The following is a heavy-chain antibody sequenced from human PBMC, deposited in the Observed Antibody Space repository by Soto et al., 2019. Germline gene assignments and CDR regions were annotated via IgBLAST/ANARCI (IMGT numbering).Heavy chain of an antibody. J-gene: IGHJ3*02. CDR2: IIPIFGTA. D-gene: IGHD2-21*02. V-gene: IGHV1-69*06. CDR3: AREGDIVVVTAMRTSAFDI. CDR1: GGTFSSYA. Sequence: QVQLVQSGAEVKKPGSSVKVSCKASGGTFSSYAISWVRQAPGQGLEWMGGIIPIFGTANYAQKFQGRVTITADKCTSTAYMELSSLRSEDTAVYYCAREGDIVVVTAMRTSAFDIWGQVTMVTVSS.